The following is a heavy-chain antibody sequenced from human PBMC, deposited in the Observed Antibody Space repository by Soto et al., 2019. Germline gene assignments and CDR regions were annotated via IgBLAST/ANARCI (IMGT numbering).Heavy chain of an antibody. CDR1: GGSISSSSYY. Sequence: SQTLSLTCTVSGGSISSSSYYWGWIRQPPGKGLEWIGSIYYSGSTNYNPSLKSRVTISVDTSKNQFSLKLSSVPAADTAVHYCARGGGYYDGSGYNHRDAFDIWGQGTMVTVSS. V-gene: IGHV4-39*07. CDR3: ARGGGYYDGSGYNHRDAFDI. J-gene: IGHJ3*02. D-gene: IGHD3-22*01. CDR2: IYYSGST.